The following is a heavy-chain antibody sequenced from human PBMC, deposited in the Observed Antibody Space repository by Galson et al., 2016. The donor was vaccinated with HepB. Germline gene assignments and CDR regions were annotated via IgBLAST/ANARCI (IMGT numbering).Heavy chain of an antibody. Sequence: SLRPSCAASGFISSSYVMHWVRQAPGKGLEWVAMISYDGNKEYYGDSVKGRFTISRDNAKNTLYLQMKNLRAEDTAVYYCASSGYSGSWGQGTLVTVSS. CDR1: GFISSSYV. CDR3: ASSGYSGS. D-gene: IGHD6-13*01. CDR2: ISYDGNKE. J-gene: IGHJ4*02. V-gene: IGHV3-30*14.